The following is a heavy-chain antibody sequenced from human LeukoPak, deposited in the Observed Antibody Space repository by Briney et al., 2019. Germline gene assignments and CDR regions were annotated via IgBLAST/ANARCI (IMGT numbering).Heavy chain of an antibody. CDR1: GFTSFSNYW. V-gene: IGHV3-66*01. CDR3: ARGESRAFDI. Sequence: GGSLRLSCAASGFTSFSNYWIHCVRQAPGKELDWVSVIYSGGTTYYADSVKGRFTISRDNSKNTLHLHMNTLRAEDTAVYYCARGESRAFDIWGQGTLVTVSS. J-gene: IGHJ3*02. CDR2: IYSGGTT.